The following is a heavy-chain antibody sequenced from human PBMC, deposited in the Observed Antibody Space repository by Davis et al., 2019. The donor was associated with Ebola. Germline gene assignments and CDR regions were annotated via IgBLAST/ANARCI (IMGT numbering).Heavy chain of an antibody. CDR3: ERGQRLSEY. J-gene: IGHJ4*02. Sequence: PGGSLRLSCAASGFTFTNYAMHWVRQAPGQGLEWVADIWFDGNHKFYGDSVKGRFTISRDNSKNTVYLQMNSLRAEDTAVYYCERGQRLSEYWGQGTLVTVSS. CDR2: IWFDGNHK. CDR1: GFTFTNYA. V-gene: IGHV3-33*01.